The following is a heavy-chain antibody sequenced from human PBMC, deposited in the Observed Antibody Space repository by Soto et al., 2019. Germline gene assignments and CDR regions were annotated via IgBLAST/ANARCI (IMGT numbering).Heavy chain of an antibody. V-gene: IGHV3-23*01. D-gene: IGHD2-2*01. J-gene: IGHJ4*02. CDR2: ISGSGGST. Sequence: GGSLRLSCAASGFTFSSYAMSWVRQAPGKGLEWVSAISGSGGSTYYADSVKGRFTISRDNSKNTLYLQMNSLRAEDTAVYYCAKDGALRYCSSTSCYSDYWGQGTLVTVSS. CDR3: AKDGALRYCSSTSCYSDY. CDR1: GFTFSSYA.